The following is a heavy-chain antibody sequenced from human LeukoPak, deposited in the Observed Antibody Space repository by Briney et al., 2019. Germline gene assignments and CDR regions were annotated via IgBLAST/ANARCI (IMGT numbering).Heavy chain of an antibody. V-gene: IGHV3-30-3*01. CDR3: ARPVGYYSYIDY. CDR2: ISYDGSNK. J-gene: IGHJ4*02. CDR1: GLTFSSYA. D-gene: IGHD3-22*01. Sequence: GGSLRLSCAASGLTFSSYAMHWLRQAPGKGLEWVQLISYDGSNKYYADSVKGRFTISRDNSKNALYLQMNSLRAEDTAVYYCARPVGYYSYIDYWGQGTLVTVSS.